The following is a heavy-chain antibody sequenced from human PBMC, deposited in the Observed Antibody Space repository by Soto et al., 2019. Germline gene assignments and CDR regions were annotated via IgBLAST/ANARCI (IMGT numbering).Heavy chain of an antibody. V-gene: IGHV3-30-3*01. D-gene: IGHD6-19*01. CDR3: ARPYSSGWYGDLDY. CDR2: ISYDGSNK. Sequence: QVQLVESGGGVVQPGRSLRLSCTASGFTFSSYAMHWFRQAPGKGLEWVAVISYDGSNKYYADSVKGRFTISRDNSKNTMYLQMNSLRVEDTAVYYCARPYSSGWYGDLDYWGQGTLVTVSS. CDR1: GFTFSSYA. J-gene: IGHJ4*02.